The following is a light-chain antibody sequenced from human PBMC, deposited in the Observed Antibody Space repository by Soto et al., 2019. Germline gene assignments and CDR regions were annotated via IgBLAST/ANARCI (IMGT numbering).Light chain of an antibody. CDR3: QQHNTYST. J-gene: IGKJ1*01. CDR2: DAS. Sequence: DIQMTQSPSTLSASVGDRVTITCRASQSISSWLAWYQQKPGKAPKLLIYDASTLESGVPSRFSGSGSGTEFTLTISSLQPDDFATYYCQQHNTYSTFGQGTKVDI. CDR1: QSISSW. V-gene: IGKV1-5*01.